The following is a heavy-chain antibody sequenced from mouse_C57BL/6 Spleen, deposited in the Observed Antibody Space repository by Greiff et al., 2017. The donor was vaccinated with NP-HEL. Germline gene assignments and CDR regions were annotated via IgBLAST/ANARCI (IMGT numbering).Heavy chain of an antibody. D-gene: IGHD6-1*01. CDR1: GFNIKDYY. J-gene: IGHJ2*01. Sequence: EVKLMESGAELVKPGASVKLSCTASGFNIKDYYMHWVKQRTEQGLEWIGRIDPEDGETKYAPKFQGKVPITADTSSNTAYLQLSNLTSENTAVYYCERGGIPTLYDCYFDYWGQGTPLTVSS. CDR2: IDPEDGET. V-gene: IGHV14-2*01. CDR3: ERGGIPTLYDCYFDY.